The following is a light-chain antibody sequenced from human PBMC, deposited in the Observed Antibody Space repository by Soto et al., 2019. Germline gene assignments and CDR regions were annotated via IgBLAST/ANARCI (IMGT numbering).Light chain of an antibody. J-gene: IGKJ5*01. CDR2: AAS. CDR3: QQFGSSPC. V-gene: IGKV3-20*01. Sequence: EIVLTQSPGTLSLSPGERATLSCRASQSVSSYYLAWYQQKPGQAPRLLIYAASSRATGIPDRFSGSGSGTDFTLTISRLEPEDFAVYYCQQFGSSPCFGQGTRLEIK. CDR1: QSVSSYY.